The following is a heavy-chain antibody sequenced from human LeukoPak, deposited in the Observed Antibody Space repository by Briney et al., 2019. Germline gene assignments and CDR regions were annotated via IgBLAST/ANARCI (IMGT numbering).Heavy chain of an antibody. V-gene: IGHV3-48*04. CDR3: ARVEESFDWHAFDI. CDR1: GFTFSSYW. J-gene: IGHJ3*02. CDR2: ISSSSSTI. D-gene: IGHD3-9*01. Sequence: PGGSLRLSCTASGFTFSSYWMTWVRQAPGKGLEWVSYISSSSSTIYYADSVKGRFTISRDNAKNSLYLQMNSLRAEDTAVYYCARVEESFDWHAFDIWGQGTMVTVSS.